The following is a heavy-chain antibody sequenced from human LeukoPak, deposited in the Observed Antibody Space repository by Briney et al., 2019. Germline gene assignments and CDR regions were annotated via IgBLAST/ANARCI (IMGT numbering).Heavy chain of an antibody. CDR3: AKFSRSYCSSTRCSKYFDY. J-gene: IGHJ4*02. CDR2: ISINVDNT. D-gene: IGHD2-2*01. V-gene: IGHV3-23*01. CDR1: GFTFSSSA. Sequence: GGSLRLSCEASGFTFSSSAMSWGRQAPGKGLEWVSSISINVDNTYYADSVKGRVTISRDNSKTTLYLQMNTLRAEDTAVYYCAKFSRSYCSSTRCSKYFDYWGQGTPVTVSS.